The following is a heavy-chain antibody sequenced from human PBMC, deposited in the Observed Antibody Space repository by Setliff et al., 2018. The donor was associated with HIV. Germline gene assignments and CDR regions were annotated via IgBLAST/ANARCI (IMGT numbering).Heavy chain of an antibody. V-gene: IGHV1-69*13. CDR3: ARSRTDDGSGRYYNNDWFDS. J-gene: IGHJ5*01. CDR2: IIPMYDTR. CDR1: GGTFSSFV. Sequence: SVKVSCKTSGGTFSSFVITWVRQAPGQGLEWMGGIIPMYDTRNYAQKFQGRVTITADESTSTAYMELSSLRSEDTAVYYCARSRTDDGSGRYYNNDWFDSWGQGTLVTASS. D-gene: IGHD3-10*01.